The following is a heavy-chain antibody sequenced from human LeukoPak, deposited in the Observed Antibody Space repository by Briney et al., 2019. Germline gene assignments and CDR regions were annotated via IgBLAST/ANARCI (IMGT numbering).Heavy chain of an antibody. Sequence: SETLSLTCTVSGYSISSGYYWGWIRRPPGKGLGWIGSIYHSGSTYYNPSLKSRVTISVDTSKNQFSLKLSSVTAADTAVYYCARVSPIIVVVPAAFDYWGQGTLVTVSS. V-gene: IGHV4-38-2*02. D-gene: IGHD2-2*01. CDR2: IYHSGST. CDR3: ARVSPIIVVVPAAFDY. CDR1: GYSISSGYY. J-gene: IGHJ4*02.